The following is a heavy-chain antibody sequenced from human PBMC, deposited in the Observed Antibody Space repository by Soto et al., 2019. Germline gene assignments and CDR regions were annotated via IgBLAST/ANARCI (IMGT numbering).Heavy chain of an antibody. CDR1: GFAFSNYA. CDR3: TNPQRSWSTTTCYSQSSSFDS. V-gene: IGHV3-23*01. Sequence: GGSLRLSCAASGFAFSNYAMNWVRQAPGKGLEWVSAISGTGSNTYYADSVKGRFTISRDNTRNTQYLQMNSLRAENTVVYYCTNPQRSWSTTTCYSQSSSFDSWGQGTLVTVSS. CDR2: ISGTGSNT. J-gene: IGHJ4*02. D-gene: IGHD2-2*01.